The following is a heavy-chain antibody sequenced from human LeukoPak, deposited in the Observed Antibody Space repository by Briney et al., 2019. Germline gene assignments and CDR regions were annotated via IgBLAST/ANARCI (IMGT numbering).Heavy chain of an antibody. D-gene: IGHD3-9*01. J-gene: IGHJ1*01. V-gene: IGHV3-30*02. CDR2: IRYDGSNK. Sequence: GGSLRLSCAASGFTFSSYGMHWVRQAPGKGLEWVAFIRYDGSNKYHADSVKRRLTISRDNSKNPLYLQLNTLRAEDTAVYYCANGYYYNILTGYYKDRDTSFQYWGQGTLVTVSS. CDR3: ANGYYYNILTGYYKDRDTSFQY. CDR1: GFTFSSYG.